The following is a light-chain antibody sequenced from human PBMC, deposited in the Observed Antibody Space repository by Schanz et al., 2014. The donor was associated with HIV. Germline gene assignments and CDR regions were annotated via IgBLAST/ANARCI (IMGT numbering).Light chain of an antibody. CDR1: QSVSRY. CDR2: DAS. J-gene: IGKJ2*01. CDR3: QQRKSWPPYT. V-gene: IGKV3-11*01. Sequence: EIVLTQSPATLSLSPGERATLSCRASQSVSRYLAWYQQKPGQAPRLIIYDASYRATGIPARFSGSGSGTEFTLTISSLEPEDFAVYYCQQRKSWPPYTFGQGTRLEIK.